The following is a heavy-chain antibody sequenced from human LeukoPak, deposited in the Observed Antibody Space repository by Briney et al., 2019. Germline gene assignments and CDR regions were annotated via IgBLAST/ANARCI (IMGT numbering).Heavy chain of an antibody. J-gene: IGHJ6*03. Sequence: SGXXXXXYGXSWVRQAPGKGVXGGANIKQDGREKYYGDSVKGRFTISRDNAKNTLYVKMNSLRGEDTVVYYXXXXXXXXXXXXXXXXXXYYYYYMDVWGKGTTVTVSS. CDR1: GXXXXXYG. CDR2: IKQDGREK. V-gene: IGHV3-7*01. CDR3: XXXXXXXXXXXXXXXXXYYYYYMDV.